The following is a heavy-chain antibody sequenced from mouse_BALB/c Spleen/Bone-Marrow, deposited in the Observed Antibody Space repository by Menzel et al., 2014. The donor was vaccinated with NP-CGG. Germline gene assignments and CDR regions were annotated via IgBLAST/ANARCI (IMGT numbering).Heavy chain of an antibody. CDR3: ARGGRYDGFAY. Sequence: EVKLMESGPALVKPGASVKMSCKASGYTFTSYVMHWVKQKPGQGLEWIGYINPYNDGTKYNEKFKGKARLTSDKSSSAANMELRSLTSGDSAVYYCARGGRYDGFAYWGQGTLVTVSA. J-gene: IGHJ3*01. CDR1: GYTFTSYV. V-gene: IGHV1-14*01. D-gene: IGHD2-14*01. CDR2: INPYNDGT.